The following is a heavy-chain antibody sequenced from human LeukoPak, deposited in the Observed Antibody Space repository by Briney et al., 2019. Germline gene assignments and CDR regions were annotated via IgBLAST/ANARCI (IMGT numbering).Heavy chain of an antibody. Sequence: PGGSLRLSCAASGFTFSDYAMAWVRQAPGKGLEWVSSISGGGGATSYADSVRGRFTISRDNHVNTLYLQMDILRVEDTAVYYCARDRVVTPYNWFDPWGQGTLATVSS. V-gene: IGHV3-23*01. J-gene: IGHJ5*02. CDR1: GFTFSDYA. CDR3: ARDRVVTPYNWFDP. CDR2: ISGGGGAT. D-gene: IGHD4-23*01.